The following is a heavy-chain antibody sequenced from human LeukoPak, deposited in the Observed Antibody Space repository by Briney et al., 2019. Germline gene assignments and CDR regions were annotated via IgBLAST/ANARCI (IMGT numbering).Heavy chain of an antibody. CDR3: ARAGGSVKHYFDY. CDR2: INHSGST. CDR1: GGSFSGYY. J-gene: IGHJ4*02. D-gene: IGHD6-19*01. Sequence: SETLSLTCAVYGGSFSGYYWSWIRQPPGKGLEWIGEINHSGSTNYNPSLKSRVTISVDTSKNQFSLKLSSVTAADTAVYYCARAGGSVKHYFDYWGQGTLVTVSS. V-gene: IGHV4-34*01.